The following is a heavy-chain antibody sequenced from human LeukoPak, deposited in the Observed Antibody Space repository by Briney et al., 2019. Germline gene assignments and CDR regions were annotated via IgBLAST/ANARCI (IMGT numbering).Heavy chain of an antibody. CDR1: GYTFTSYD. CDR2: MNPNSGNT. D-gene: IGHD6-13*01. J-gene: IGHJ6*03. Sequence: ASVKVSCKASGYTFTSYDINWVRQATGQGLEWMGWMNPNSGNTGYAQKFQGRVTMTRNTSISTAYMELSRLRSEDTAAYYCARGLAKQDYYYYMDVWGKGTTVTVSS. CDR3: ARGLAKQDYYYYMDV. V-gene: IGHV1-8*01.